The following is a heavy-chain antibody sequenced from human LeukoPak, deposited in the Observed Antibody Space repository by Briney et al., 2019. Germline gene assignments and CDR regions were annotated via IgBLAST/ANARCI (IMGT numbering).Heavy chain of an antibody. J-gene: IGHJ4*02. D-gene: IGHD1-26*01. CDR2: INAGNGNT. CDR3: ARDLGSGSYYIPASFDY. CDR1: GYTFTSYA. Sequence: ASVKVSCKASGYTFTSYAMHWVRQAPGQRLEWMGWINAGNGNTKYSRKFQGRVTITRDTSASTAYMELSSLRSEDTAVYYCARDLGSGSYYIPASFDYWGQGTLVTVSS. V-gene: IGHV1-3*01.